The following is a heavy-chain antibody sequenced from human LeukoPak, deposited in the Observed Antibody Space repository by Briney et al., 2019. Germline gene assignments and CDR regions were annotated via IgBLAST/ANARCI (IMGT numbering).Heavy chain of an antibody. CDR2: ISAYNGNT. Sequence: ASVKVSCKSSGYTVNGYYMHWVRQAPGQGLEWMGWISAYNGNTNYAQKLQGRVTMTTDTSTSTAYMELRSLRSDDTAVYYCARDQADPFDYWGQGTLVTVSS. CDR3: ARDQADPFDY. CDR1: GYTVNGYY. V-gene: IGHV1-18*04. J-gene: IGHJ4*02.